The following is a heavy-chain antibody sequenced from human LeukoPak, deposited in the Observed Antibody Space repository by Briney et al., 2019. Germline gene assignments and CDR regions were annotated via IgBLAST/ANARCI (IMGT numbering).Heavy chain of an antibody. J-gene: IGHJ6*02. CDR1: GFTFSSYA. Sequence: GGSLRLSCAASGFTFSSYAMSWVRQAPGKGLEWVSAISGSGDSTYYADSVKGRFTISRDNSKNTLYLQMNSLRAEDTAVYYCAKGAVAGRYYYYGMDVWGQGTTVTVSS. CDR2: ISGSGDST. V-gene: IGHV3-23*01. CDR3: AKGAVAGRYYYYGMDV. D-gene: IGHD6-19*01.